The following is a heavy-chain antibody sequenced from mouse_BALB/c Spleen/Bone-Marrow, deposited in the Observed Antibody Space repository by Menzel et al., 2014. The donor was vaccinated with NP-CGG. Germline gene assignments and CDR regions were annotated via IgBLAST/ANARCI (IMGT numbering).Heavy chain of an antibody. D-gene: IGHD2-4*01. V-gene: IGHV1-14*01. Sequence: VHVKQSGPELVKPGASVKMSCKASGYTFTSYVMHWVKQKPGQGLEWIGHINPYNDGTKYNEKFKGKATLTSDKSSSTAYMELSSLTSEDSAVYYCARDGDYDWFAYWGQGTLVTVSA. CDR1: GYTFTSYV. CDR3: ARDGDYDWFAY. J-gene: IGHJ3*01. CDR2: INPYNDGT.